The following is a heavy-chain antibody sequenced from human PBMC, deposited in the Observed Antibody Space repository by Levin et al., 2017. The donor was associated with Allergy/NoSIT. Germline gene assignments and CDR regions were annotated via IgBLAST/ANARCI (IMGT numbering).Heavy chain of an antibody. D-gene: IGHD1-26*01. J-gene: IGHJ4*02. CDR3: ARALIVGATSGGDY. Sequence: GESLKISCAASGFTFSSYWMHWVRRAPGKGLVWVSRINGDGSSTNYTESVKGRFTISRDNAKNTLYLQMNSLRSDDTALYYCARALIVGATSGGDYWGQGTLVTVSS. CDR2: INGDGSST. CDR1: GFTFSSYW. V-gene: IGHV3-74*01.